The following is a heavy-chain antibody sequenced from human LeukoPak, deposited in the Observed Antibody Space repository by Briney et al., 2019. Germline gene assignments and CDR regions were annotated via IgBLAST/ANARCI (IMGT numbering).Heavy chain of an antibody. D-gene: IGHD2-2*01. V-gene: IGHV3-30*02. J-gene: IGHJ4*02. Sequence: PGGSLRLSCAASGFTFSSYGMHWVRQAPGKGLEWVAFIRYDGSNKYYADSVKGRFTISRDNSKNTLYLQMNSPRAEDTAVYYCAKDIVVVQNGDYWGQGTLVTVSS. CDR1: GFTFSSYG. CDR3: AKDIVVVQNGDY. CDR2: IRYDGSNK.